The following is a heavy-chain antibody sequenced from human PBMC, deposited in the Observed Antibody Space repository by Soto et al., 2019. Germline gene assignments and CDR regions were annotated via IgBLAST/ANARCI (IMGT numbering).Heavy chain of an antibody. CDR1: GGSISNYY. J-gene: IGHJ4*02. CDR2: IYYTGST. Sequence: QVQLQESGPGLVKPSETLSRTCTVSGGSISNYYWSWIRQPPGKGLEWIGYIYYTGSTNYNPSLKSRVTISVDTSENQFSLRLSSVTAADTAIYYCARGRHWLDYWGQGTLVTVSS. CDR3: ARGRHWLDY. V-gene: IGHV4-59*01. D-gene: IGHD6-19*01.